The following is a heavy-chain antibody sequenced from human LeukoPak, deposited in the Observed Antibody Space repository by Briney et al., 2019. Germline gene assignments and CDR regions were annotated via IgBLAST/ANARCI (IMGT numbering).Heavy chain of an antibody. CDR2: INPNSGGT. CDR3: ARDYYDSSGQKRGYNWFDP. CDR1: GYTFTGYY. V-gene: IGHV1-2*02. Sequence: ASVKVSCKASGYTFTGYYMHWVRQAPGQGLEWMGWINPNSGGTNYAQKFQGRVTMTRDTSISTAYMELSRLRSDDTAVYYCARDYYDSSGQKRGYNWFDPWGQGTLVTVSS. D-gene: IGHD3-22*01. J-gene: IGHJ5*02.